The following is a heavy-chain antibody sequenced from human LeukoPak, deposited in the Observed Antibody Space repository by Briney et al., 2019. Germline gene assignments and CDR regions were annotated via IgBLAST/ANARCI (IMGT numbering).Heavy chain of an antibody. Sequence: GGSLRLSCAASGFTFSNAWMSWVRQAPGKGLEWVSAISGSGGSTYYADSVKGRFTISRDNSKNTLYLQMNSLRAEDTAVYYCAKTALGGYDSSGYYNYFDYWGQGTLVTVSS. V-gene: IGHV3-23*01. CDR2: ISGSGGST. D-gene: IGHD3-22*01. CDR1: GFTFSNAW. CDR3: AKTALGGYDSSGYYNYFDY. J-gene: IGHJ4*02.